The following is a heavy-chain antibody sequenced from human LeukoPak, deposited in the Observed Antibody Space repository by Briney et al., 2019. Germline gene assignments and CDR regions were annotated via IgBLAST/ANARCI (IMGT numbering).Heavy chain of an antibody. CDR2: INPDSGGT. J-gene: IGHJ4*02. Sequence: EASLKVSCKASGYTFTGYYMHWVRQAPGQGLEWMGWINPDSGGTNYAQKFQGRVTMTRDTSISTAYMELSRLRSDDTAVYYCAIQPYNSSSYFDYWGQGTLVTVSS. V-gene: IGHV1-2*02. CDR3: AIQPYNSSSYFDY. CDR1: GYTFTGYY. D-gene: IGHD6-6*01.